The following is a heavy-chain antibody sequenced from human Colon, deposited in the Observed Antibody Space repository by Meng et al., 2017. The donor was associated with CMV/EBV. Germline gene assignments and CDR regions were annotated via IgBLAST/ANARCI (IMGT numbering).Heavy chain of an antibody. Sequence: GGSLRLSCAASGFTFDEYAMHWVRLVPGKGLEWVSLINWDGSNAQYADFVKGRFTISRDNDRNSVYLTMSNLRPEDTALYFCAKDRRRIGDGFGSTWEGAFDYWGQGTQVTVSS. CDR1: GFTFDEYA. CDR3: AKDRRRIGDGFGSTWEGAFDY. J-gene: IGHJ4*02. D-gene: IGHD6-13*01. V-gene: IGHV3-43D*03. CDR2: INWDGSNA.